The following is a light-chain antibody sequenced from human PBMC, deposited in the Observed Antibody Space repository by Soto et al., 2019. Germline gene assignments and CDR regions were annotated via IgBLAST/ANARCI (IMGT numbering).Light chain of an antibody. CDR2: DAS. V-gene: IGKV1-33*01. J-gene: IGKJ2*01. Sequence: DIQLTQSPSSLSASIGDSVTITCQASQDISTSLNWYHRMPGKAPKLLITDASTLQTGVPPRFRGSGAGTDFSFTISRLQPEDFGEYYCQQYENVPTFGQGTKVKIK. CDR3: QQYENVPT. CDR1: QDISTS.